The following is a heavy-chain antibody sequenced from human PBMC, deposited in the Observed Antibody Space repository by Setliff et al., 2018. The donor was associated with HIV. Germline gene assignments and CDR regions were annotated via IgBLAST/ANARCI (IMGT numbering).Heavy chain of an antibody. CDR3: ASGDNFWSGSYY. J-gene: IGHJ4*02. CDR1: GGSISSSNW. D-gene: IGHD3-3*01. V-gene: IGHV4-4*02. Sequence: SETLSLTCAVSGGSISSSNWWSWVRQPPGKGLEWIGEIFHSENTNYNPSLKSRVTISVDKSKNQFSLKVTSVTAADTAVYYCASGDNFWSGSYYWGQGTLGTVS. CDR2: IFHSENT.